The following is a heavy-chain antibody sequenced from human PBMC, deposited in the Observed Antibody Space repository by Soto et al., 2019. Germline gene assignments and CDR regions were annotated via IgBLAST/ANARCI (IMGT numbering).Heavy chain of an antibody. J-gene: IGHJ4*02. D-gene: IGHD5-12*01. CDR1: GFTFSHYA. Sequence: QEQLVESGGGVVQPGRSLRLSCAASGFTFSHYAMHWVRQAPGKGLQWVSSISFDGRNKYYVDSVKGRFTISRDNSKNTLYMEVDSLRAEDTAVYYCAKDRRVGEGYNLGFDYWGQGTLVTVSS. V-gene: IGHV3-30*04. CDR2: ISFDGRNK. CDR3: AKDRRVGEGYNLGFDY.